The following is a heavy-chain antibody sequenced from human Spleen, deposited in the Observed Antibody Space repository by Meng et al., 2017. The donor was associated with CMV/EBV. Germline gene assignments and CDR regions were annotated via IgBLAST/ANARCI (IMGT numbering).Heavy chain of an antibody. CDR2: IYYSGST. CDR1: GGSISSYY. CDR3: ARDKAGDPKFDP. D-gene: IGHD1-26*01. V-gene: IGHV4-59*01. J-gene: IGHJ5*02. Sequence: SETLSLTCTVSGGSISSYYWSWIRQPPGKGLEWIGYIYYSGSTNYNPSLKSRVTISVDTSKNQFSLKLSSVTAADTALYYCARDKAGDPKFDPWGQGTLVTVSS.